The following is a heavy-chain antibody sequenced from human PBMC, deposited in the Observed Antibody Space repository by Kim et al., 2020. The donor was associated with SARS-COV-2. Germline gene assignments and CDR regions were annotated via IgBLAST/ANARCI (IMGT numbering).Heavy chain of an antibody. CDR2: ISSSSSYI. V-gene: IGHV3-21*01. J-gene: IGHJ6*01. CDR3: ARDLRGLRITMVRGVHRPYGMDV. CDR1: GFTFSSYS. Sequence: GGSLRLSCAASGFTFSSYSMNWVRQAPGKGLEWVSSISSSSSYIYYADSVKGRFTIARDNAKNSLYLQMNSLRAEDTAVYYCARDLRGLRITMVRGVHRPYGMDVWGRGTTVTVSS. D-gene: IGHD3-10*01.